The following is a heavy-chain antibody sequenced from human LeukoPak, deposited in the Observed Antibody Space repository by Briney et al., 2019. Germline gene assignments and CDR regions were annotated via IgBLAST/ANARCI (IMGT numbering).Heavy chain of an antibody. CDR3: ARDWRITIFGVVPGEFDY. J-gene: IGHJ4*02. CDR1: GYTFTVYY. V-gene: IGHV1-2*02. Sequence: GASVTVSCKASGYTFTVYYMHWVRQAPGQGLEWMGWINPNSGGTNYAQKFQGRVTMTRDTSISTAYMELSRLRSDDTAVYYCARDWRITIFGVVPGEFDYWGQGTLVTVSS. D-gene: IGHD3-3*01. CDR2: INPNSGGT.